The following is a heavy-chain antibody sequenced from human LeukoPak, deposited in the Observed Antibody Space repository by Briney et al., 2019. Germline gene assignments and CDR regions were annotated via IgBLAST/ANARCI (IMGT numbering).Heavy chain of an antibody. Sequence: SETLSLTCAVYGGSFSGYYWSWIRQPPGKGLEWIGEINHSGSTNYNPSLKSRVTISVDTSKNPFSLELSSVTAADTAVYYCARVIHYYGSGSPFDYWGQGTLVTVSS. D-gene: IGHD3-10*01. V-gene: IGHV4-34*01. CDR3: ARVIHYYGSGSPFDY. J-gene: IGHJ4*02. CDR1: GGSFSGYY. CDR2: INHSGST.